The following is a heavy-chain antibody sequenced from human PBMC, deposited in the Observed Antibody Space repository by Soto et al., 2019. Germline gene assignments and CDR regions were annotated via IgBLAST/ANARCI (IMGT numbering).Heavy chain of an antibody. Sequence: QVQLVESGGASVKPGGSLRLSCAASGFTFSGYYMSWIRQAPGKGLEWVAWIESTGTYTNYADSVKGRFTISRDNSKNSLYLQMNSLRAEDTALYYCMRELGGLDVWGRGTTVTVPS. D-gene: IGHD6-25*01. CDR3: MRELGGLDV. CDR1: GFTFSGYY. CDR2: IESTGTYT. V-gene: IGHV3-11*05. J-gene: IGHJ6*02.